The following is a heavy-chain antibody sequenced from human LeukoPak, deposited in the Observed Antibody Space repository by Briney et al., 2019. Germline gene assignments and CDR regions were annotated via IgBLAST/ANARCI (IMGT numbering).Heavy chain of an antibody. CDR3: WLEKVVAAYFDY. J-gene: IGHJ4*02. D-gene: IGHD2-15*01. V-gene: IGHV4-39*07. CDR2: IYSGGIT. CDR1: GGSLSSTGSF. Sequence: SETLSLTCTVSGGSLSSTGSFWGWLRQPPGTGLEWIGSIYSGGITYYNPSLKSRVTISENTSKNQFSLKMTSMTAADTAIYYCWLEKVVAAYFDYWGQGTLVTVSS.